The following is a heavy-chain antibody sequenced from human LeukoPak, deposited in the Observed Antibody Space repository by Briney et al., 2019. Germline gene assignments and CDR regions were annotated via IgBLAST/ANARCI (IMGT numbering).Heavy chain of an antibody. CDR3: AKDRPPYYYDSSGYRPPRSYFDY. CDR2: ITDSGRDT. D-gene: IGHD3-22*01. V-gene: IGHV3-23*01. J-gene: IGHJ4*02. Sequence: PGGSLRLSCAASGFTFSTYAMNWVRQAPGKRLEWVSSITDSGRDTYYAGSVKGRITISRDNSRNTLYLQMNSLRAEDTALYYCAKDRPPYYYDSSGYRPPRSYFDYWGQGTLVTVSS. CDR1: GFTFSTYA.